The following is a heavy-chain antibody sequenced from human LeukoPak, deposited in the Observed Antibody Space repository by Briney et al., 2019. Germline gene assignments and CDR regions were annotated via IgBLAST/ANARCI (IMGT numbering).Heavy chain of an antibody. Sequence: GGSLRLSCAASGFTFSSYSMNWVRQAPGKGLEWVSSISSSSSYIYYADSVKGRFTISRDNSKNTVSLQMNSLRGEDTAVYYCAKDDAWGRYKDWGQGTLVTVSS. D-gene: IGHD3-16*01. V-gene: IGHV3-21*04. CDR2: ISSSSSYI. CDR3: AKDDAWGRYKD. J-gene: IGHJ1*01. CDR1: GFTFSSYS.